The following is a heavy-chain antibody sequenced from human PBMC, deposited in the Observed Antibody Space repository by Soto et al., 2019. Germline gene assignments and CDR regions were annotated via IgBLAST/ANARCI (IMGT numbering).Heavy chain of an antibody. Sequence: GGSLRLSCAASGFTFSSYSMNWVRQAPGKGLEWVSYISSSSSTIYYADSVKGRFTISRDNAKNSLYLQMNSLRDEDAAVYYCARVSPPYYDSSGYYARNYYGMDVWGQGTTVTSP. CDR1: GFTFSSYS. J-gene: IGHJ6*02. CDR3: ARVSPPYYDSSGYYARNYYGMDV. V-gene: IGHV3-48*02. CDR2: ISSSSSTI. D-gene: IGHD3-22*01.